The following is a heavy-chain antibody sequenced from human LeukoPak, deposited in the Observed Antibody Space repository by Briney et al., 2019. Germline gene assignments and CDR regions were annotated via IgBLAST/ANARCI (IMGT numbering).Heavy chain of an antibody. V-gene: IGHV1-18*01. Sequence: ASVKVSCKASGYTFTSYGISWVRQAPGQGLEWMGWISAYNGNTNYAQKFQGRVTMTRNTSISTAYMELSSLRSEDTAVYYCARVKDSSSWYWYYYYMDVWGKGTTVTVSS. CDR1: GYTFTSYG. D-gene: IGHD6-13*01. J-gene: IGHJ6*03. CDR2: ISAYNGNT. CDR3: ARVKDSSSWYWYYYYMDV.